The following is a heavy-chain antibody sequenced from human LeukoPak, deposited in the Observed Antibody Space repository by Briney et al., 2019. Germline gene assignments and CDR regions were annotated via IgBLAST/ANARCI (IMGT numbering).Heavy chain of an antibody. CDR2: ISAYNGNT. Sequence: ASVKVSCKASEYTFTGYYMHWVRQAPGQGLEWMGWISAYNGNTNYAQKLQGRVTMTTDTSTSTAYMELRSLRSDDTAVYYCARRVRYYYGSGSYYEYYFDYWGQGTLVTVSS. J-gene: IGHJ4*02. CDR3: ARRVRYYYGSGSYYEYYFDY. CDR1: EYTFTGYY. V-gene: IGHV1-18*04. D-gene: IGHD3-10*01.